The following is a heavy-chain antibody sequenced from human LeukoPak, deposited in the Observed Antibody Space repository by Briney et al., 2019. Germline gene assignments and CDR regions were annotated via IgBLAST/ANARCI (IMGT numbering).Heavy chain of an antibody. CDR2: INPSGGST. D-gene: IGHD5-12*01. CDR3: ARYSYGGYPLIDY. Sequence: ASVKVSCKASGYTFTSYYMHWVRQAPGQGLEWMGIINPSGGSTSYAQKFQGRVTITADKSTSTAYMELSSLRSEDTAVYYCARYSYGGYPLIDYWGQGTLVTVSS. V-gene: IGHV1-46*01. CDR1: GYTFTSYY. J-gene: IGHJ4*02.